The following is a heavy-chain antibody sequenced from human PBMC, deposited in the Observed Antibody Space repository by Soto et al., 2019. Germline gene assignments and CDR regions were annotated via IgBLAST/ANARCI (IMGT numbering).Heavy chain of an antibody. CDR1: GGAFGSYA. CDR3: TSHRGYSSGYWGQDF. J-gene: IGHJ4*02. D-gene: IGHD5-12*01. CDR2: IIPMFDTT. Sequence: QVQLVQSGAEVKKPGSSVKVSCKASGGAFGSYAINWVRQAPGQGLEWMGGIIPMFDTTNYAQRFQGRVTVPADESTSTVYLELTRLRSEDTAMYYCTSHRGYSSGYWGQDFWGQGTLVTVSS. V-gene: IGHV1-69*01.